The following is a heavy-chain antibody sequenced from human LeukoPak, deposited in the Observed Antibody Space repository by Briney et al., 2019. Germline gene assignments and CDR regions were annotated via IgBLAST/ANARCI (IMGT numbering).Heavy chain of an antibody. CDR2: INPNSGGT. CDR1: GYTFTVYY. V-gene: IGHV1-2*02. CDR3: AREVLWQHTNDY. Sequence: ASVTVSFTASGYTFTVYYMHWVGQAPGQGGEWMGWINPNSGGTKYTQKCQGRVTITRDTSISTAYMELSRLRSDDTAVYYCAREVLWQHTNDYWGQGTLVTVSS. D-gene: IGHD6-13*01. J-gene: IGHJ4*02.